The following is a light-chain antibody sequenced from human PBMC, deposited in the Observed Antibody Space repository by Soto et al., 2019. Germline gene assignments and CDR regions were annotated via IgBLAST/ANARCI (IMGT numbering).Light chain of an antibody. J-gene: IGLJ3*02. Sequence: QPVLTQSSSASASLGSSVKITCTLSSGHSTYTIAWHQQQPGKAPRYLMKVERSGRNNKGSGVPDRFSGSSSGADRYLTISNLQSEDEADYYCETWDSNTHAVFGGGTKLTVL. CDR2: VERSGRN. CDR1: SGHSTYT. CDR3: ETWDSNTHAV. V-gene: IGLV4-60*03.